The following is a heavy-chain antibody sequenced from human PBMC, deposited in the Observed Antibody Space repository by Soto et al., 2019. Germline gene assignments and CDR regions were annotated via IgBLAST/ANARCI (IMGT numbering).Heavy chain of an antibody. J-gene: IGHJ4*01. D-gene: IGHD2-21*01. CDR1: GFTFSSYG. CDR2: IIGGGSAI. V-gene: IGHV3-48*04. Sequence: VGSLRLSCAASGFTFSSYGMHWVRQAPGKGLEWISYIIGGGSAILYADSVKGRFTISRDNAKNSLYLQMNSLRAEDTAVYYCTRDDPIPFDYWGQGTLVTVSS. CDR3: TRDDPIPFDY.